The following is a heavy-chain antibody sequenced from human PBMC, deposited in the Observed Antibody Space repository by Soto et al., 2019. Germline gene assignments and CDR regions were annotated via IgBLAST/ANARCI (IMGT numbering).Heavy chain of an antibody. CDR2: IKTKPDDGTI. Sequence: VGSLRLSCAASGLIFSDVWMTWVRQAPGKGLEWVGRIKTKPDDGTIDYAAPVRGRFTISRDDSKNTLYLQMTSLTPDDTGVYYCTTSNLGVDFWGPGTLVTVSS. CDR1: GLIFSDVW. CDR3: TTSNLGVDF. V-gene: IGHV3-15*01. D-gene: IGHD1-1*01. J-gene: IGHJ4*02.